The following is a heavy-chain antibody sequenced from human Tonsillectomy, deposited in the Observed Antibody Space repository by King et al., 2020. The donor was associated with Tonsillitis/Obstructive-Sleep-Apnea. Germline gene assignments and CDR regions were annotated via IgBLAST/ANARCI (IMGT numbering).Heavy chain of an antibody. D-gene: IGHD4-17*01. CDR2: IYPGDSDT. CDR3: ARHFKSTVTTLVDY. J-gene: IGHJ4*02. V-gene: IGHV5-51*01. CDR1: GYSFTTYW. Sequence: QLVQSGAEVKKPGESLKISCKGSGYSFTTYWIGWVRQRTGKGLEWMGIIYPGDSDTRYSPSLQGQVTISADKSISTAYLQWSSLKASDTAMYYCARHFKSTVTTLVDYWGQGTLVTVSS.